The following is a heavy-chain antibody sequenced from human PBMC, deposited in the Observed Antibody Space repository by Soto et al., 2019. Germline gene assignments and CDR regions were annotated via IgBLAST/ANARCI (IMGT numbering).Heavy chain of an antibody. J-gene: IGHJ6*02. D-gene: IGHD2-21*01. Sequence: ASVKVSCKASGYTFTSYAMHWVRQAPGQRLEWMGWINAGNGNTKYSQKFQGRVTITRDTSASTAYMELSSLRSEDTAVYYCARVLVTIPPGYYYSGMDVWGQGTTVTVSS. V-gene: IGHV1-3*01. CDR1: GYTFTSYA. CDR3: ARVLVTIPPGYYYSGMDV. CDR2: INAGNGNT.